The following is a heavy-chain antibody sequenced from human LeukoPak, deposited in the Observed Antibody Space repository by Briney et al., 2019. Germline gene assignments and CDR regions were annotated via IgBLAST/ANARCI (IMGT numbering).Heavy chain of an antibody. CDR1: GYTFTSYG. CDR2: ISAYNGNT. D-gene: IGHD4-11*01. CDR3: ARDSPDYNPEQTDASDI. J-gene: IGHJ3*02. Sequence: ASVKVSCKASGYTFTSYGISWVRQAPGQGLEWMGWISAYNGNTNYAQKLQGRVTMTTDTSTSTAYMELRSLRSDDTAVYYCARDSPDYNPEQTDASDIWGQGTMVTVSS. V-gene: IGHV1-18*01.